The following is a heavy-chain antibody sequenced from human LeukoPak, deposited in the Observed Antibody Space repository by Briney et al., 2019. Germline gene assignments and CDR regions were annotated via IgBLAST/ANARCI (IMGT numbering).Heavy chain of an antibody. CDR3: ARSPHILTGENFDY. V-gene: IGHV1-2*02. CDR2: INSNSGGT. CDR1: GYTFTGYY. Sequence: ASVKVSCKASGYTFTGYYMHWVRQAPGQGLEWMGWINSNSGGTNYAQKFQGRVTMTRDTSISTAYMELSRLRSDDTAVYYCARSPHILTGENFDYWGQGTLLTVSS. J-gene: IGHJ4*02. D-gene: IGHD3-9*01.